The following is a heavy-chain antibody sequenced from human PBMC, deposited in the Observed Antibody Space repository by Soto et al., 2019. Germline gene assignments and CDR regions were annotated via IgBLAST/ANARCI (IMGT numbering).Heavy chain of an antibody. Sequence: SETLSLTCAVSGGSISDSLWWNWVRQPPGKGLEWIGEIYQSGSTHYSPSLKSRVTISIDKSNNLLSLRLTSVTAADTAVYYCARTSVSMVGIAAAGTNFDYWGQGTLVTVSS. CDR1: GGSISDSLW. CDR3: ARTSVSMVGIAAAGTNFDY. V-gene: IGHV4-4*02. CDR2: IYQSGST. J-gene: IGHJ4*02. D-gene: IGHD6-13*01.